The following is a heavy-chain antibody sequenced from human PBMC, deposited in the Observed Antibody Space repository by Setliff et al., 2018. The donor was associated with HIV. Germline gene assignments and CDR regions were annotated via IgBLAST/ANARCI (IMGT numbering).Heavy chain of an antibody. CDR2: IIPVVDAP. J-gene: IGHJ3*02. CDR3: ATRPPGVHGFSI. Sequence: ASVKVSCKASGGSFNILGFTWVRQAPGQGLEWVGGIIPVVDAPIYAQRFQGRVVMTAHKSTGTAYMQLSSLKFEDTAVYYCATRPPGVHGFSIWGQGTMVTVS. CDR1: GGSFNILG. V-gene: IGHV1-69*06. D-gene: IGHD3-10*01.